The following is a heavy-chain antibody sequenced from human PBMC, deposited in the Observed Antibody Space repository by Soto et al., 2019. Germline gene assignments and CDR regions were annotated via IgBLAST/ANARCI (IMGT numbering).Heavy chain of an antibody. CDR1: GGSISSSSYY. J-gene: IGHJ5*02. CDR3: ARGVPAAMGGEDQRGRFDP. V-gene: IGHV4-39*01. CDR2: IYYSGST. D-gene: IGHD2-2*01. Sequence: QLQLQESGPGLVKPSETLSLTCTVSGGSISSSSYYWGWIRQPPGKGLEWIGSIYYSGSTYYNPSLKSRVTISVDTSKNQFSLKLSSVTAADTAVYYCARGVPAAMGGEDQRGRFDPWGQGTLVTVSS.